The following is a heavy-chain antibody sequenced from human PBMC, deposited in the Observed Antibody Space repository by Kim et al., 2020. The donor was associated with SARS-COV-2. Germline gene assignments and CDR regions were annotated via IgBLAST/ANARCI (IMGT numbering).Heavy chain of an antibody. CDR2: IYYSGST. CDR3: ARRRYYDFWSGSDY. Sequence: SETLSLTCTVSGGSISSSSYYWGWIRQPPGKGLEWIGSIYYSGSTYYNPSLKSRVTISVDTSKNQFSLKLSSVTAADTAVYYCARRRYYDFWSGSDYWGQGTLVTVSS. J-gene: IGHJ4*02. D-gene: IGHD3-3*01. CDR1: GGSISSSSYY. V-gene: IGHV4-39*01.